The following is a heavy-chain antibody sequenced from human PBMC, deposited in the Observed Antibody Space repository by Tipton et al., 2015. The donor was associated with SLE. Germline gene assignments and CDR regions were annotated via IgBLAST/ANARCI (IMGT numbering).Heavy chain of an antibody. D-gene: IGHD3-22*01. J-gene: IGHJ5*02. CDR3: ARDPAMGYDSSGPWGFDT. Sequence: QLVQSGAEVKKPGASVKVSCKASGYTFTGYYMHWVRQAPGQGLKWMGWINPNSGGTNYAQKFQGRVTMTRDTSISTAYMELSRLRSDDTAVYYCARDPAMGYDSSGPWGFDTWGQGTLVTVSS. V-gene: IGHV1-2*02. CDR1: GYTFTGYY. CDR2: INPNSGGT.